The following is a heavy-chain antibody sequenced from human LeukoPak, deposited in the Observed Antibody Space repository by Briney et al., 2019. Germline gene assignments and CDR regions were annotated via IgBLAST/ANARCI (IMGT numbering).Heavy chain of an antibody. Sequence: GGSLRLSCAASGFTFSSYAMSWVRQAPGKGLEWVSAISGSGGSTYYADSVKGRFTISRDNSKNTLYLQMNSLRAGDTAVYYCAKDPIFSGSYGVFDYWGLGTLVTVSS. D-gene: IGHD1-26*01. CDR2: ISGSGGST. CDR1: GFTFSSYA. J-gene: IGHJ4*02. CDR3: AKDPIFSGSYGVFDY. V-gene: IGHV3-23*01.